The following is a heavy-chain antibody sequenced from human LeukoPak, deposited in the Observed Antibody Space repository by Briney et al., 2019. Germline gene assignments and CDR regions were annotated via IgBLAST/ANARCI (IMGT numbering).Heavy chain of an antibody. CDR1: GFTFTSYG. D-gene: IGHD2-2*01. CDR2: IRYDESDK. Sequence: GGSLRLSCAASGFTFTSYGMHWVRQAPGKGLEWVAFIRYDESDKYYADSVKGRFTISRDISKNTLYLQMSSLRAEDTAVYYCAKDGCSSITCYFEYWGQGTLVTVSS. J-gene: IGHJ4*02. V-gene: IGHV3-30*02. CDR3: AKDGCSSITCYFEY.